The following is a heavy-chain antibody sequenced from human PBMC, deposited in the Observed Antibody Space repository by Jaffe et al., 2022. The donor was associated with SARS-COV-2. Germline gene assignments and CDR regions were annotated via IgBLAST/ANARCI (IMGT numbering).Heavy chain of an antibody. D-gene: IGHD3-22*01. CDR3: ARDPPKYYDSSGPYGMDV. CDR2: ISAYNGNT. Sequence: QVQLVQSGAEVKKPGASVKVSCKASGYTFTSYGISWVRQAPGQGLEWMGWISAYNGNTNYAQKLQGRVTMTTDTSTSTAYMELRSLRSDDTAVYYCARDPPKYYDSSGPYGMDVWGQGTTVTVSS. CDR1: GYTFTSYG. J-gene: IGHJ6*02. V-gene: IGHV1-18*01.